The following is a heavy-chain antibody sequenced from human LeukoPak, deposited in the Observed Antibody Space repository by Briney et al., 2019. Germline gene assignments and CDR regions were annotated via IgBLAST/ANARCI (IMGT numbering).Heavy chain of an antibody. CDR3: ARPNITYYYDSSGYDGFDV. CDR2: IYPNDSDT. V-gene: IGHV5-51*01. J-gene: IGHJ3*01. Sequence: GDSLKISCKGSGYNFSNYWIAWMRQTPGKGLEWMGIIYPNDSDTRYRPSFQGQVSISADKSINTAYLQWSSLKASDTAMYFCARPNITYYYDSSGYDGFDVWGQGTMVTVSS. CDR1: GYNFSNYW. D-gene: IGHD3-22*01.